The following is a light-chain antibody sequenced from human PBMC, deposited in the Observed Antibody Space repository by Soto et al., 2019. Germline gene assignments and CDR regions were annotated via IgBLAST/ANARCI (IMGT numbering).Light chain of an antibody. CDR3: QQYDNLLPIT. J-gene: IGKJ5*01. V-gene: IGKV1-33*01. CDR2: DAS. CDR1: QDISKN. Sequence: IQMTQSPSSLSASVGDRVTITCQASQDISKNLNWYQQKPGKAPKLLIYDASSLQTGVPSRFSGSGSATHFPFTISRLQPEDVATYYCQQYDNLLPITFGQGTRLEIK.